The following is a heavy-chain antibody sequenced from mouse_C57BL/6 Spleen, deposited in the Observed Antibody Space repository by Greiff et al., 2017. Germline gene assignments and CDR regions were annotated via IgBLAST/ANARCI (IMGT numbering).Heavy chain of an antibody. D-gene: IGHD6-2*01. Sequence: VQLQQSGAELARPGASVKLSCKASGYTFTSYGISWVKQRTGQGLEWIGEIYPRSGNTYYNEKFKGKATLTADKSSSTAYMELRSLASEDSEVYSCARKSFDYWGQGTTLTVSS. CDR3: ARKSFDY. V-gene: IGHV1-81*01. CDR2: IYPRSGNT. J-gene: IGHJ2*01. CDR1: GYTFTSYG.